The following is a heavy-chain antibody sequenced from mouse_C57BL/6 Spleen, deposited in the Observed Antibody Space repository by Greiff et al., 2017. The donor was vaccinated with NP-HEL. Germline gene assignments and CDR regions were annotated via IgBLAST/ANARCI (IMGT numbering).Heavy chain of an antibody. V-gene: IGHV5-4*01. CDR2: ISDGGSYT. CDR3: ARESTTVVSWYFDV. D-gene: IGHD1-1*01. CDR1: GFTFSSYA. Sequence: VQLKESGGGLVKPGGSLKLSCAASGFTFSSYAMSWVRQTPEKRLGWVATISDGGSYTYYPDNVKGRFTISRDNAKNNLYLQMSHLKSEDTAMYYCARESTTVVSWYFDVWGTGTTVTVSS. J-gene: IGHJ1*03.